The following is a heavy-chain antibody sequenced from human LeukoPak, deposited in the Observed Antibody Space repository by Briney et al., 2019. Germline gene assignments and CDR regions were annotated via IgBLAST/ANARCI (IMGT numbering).Heavy chain of an antibody. Sequence: ASVKVSCQASGYTFTSYGISWVRQAPGQGLAWMGWISAYNGNTNYAQKLQGRVTMTTDTTTSTAYMELRSLRSDDTAVYYCARVVMAVAGINAFDISCQGTMVTVSS. CDR1: GYTFTSYG. CDR3: ARVVMAVAGINAFDI. V-gene: IGHV1-18*01. CDR2: ISAYNGNT. D-gene: IGHD6-19*01. J-gene: IGHJ3*02.